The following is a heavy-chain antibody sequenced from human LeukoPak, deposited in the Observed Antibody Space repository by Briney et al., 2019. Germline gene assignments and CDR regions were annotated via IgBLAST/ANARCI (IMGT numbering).Heavy chain of an antibody. Sequence: GGSLRLSCAASGFTFSSYGMSWVRQAPGKGLEWVSGISGGGVSTYYADSVKGRFTISRDNSKNTLYLQMNSLRAEDTAVYYCARRRYNSAGNYFDYWGQGTLVTVSS. CDR2: ISGGGVST. CDR1: GFTFSSYG. J-gene: IGHJ4*02. D-gene: IGHD6-19*01. CDR3: ARRRYNSAGNYFDY. V-gene: IGHV3-23*01.